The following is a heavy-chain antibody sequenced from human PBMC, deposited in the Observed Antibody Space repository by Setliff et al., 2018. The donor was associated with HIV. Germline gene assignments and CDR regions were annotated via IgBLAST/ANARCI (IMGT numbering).Heavy chain of an antibody. CDR1: GGSFTDYY. Sequence: SQTLSLTCAVYGGSFTDYYWSWIRQPPGKGLEWIGEINHSGSTNYNPSLKSRVTISVDTSKNQFSLKLSSVTAADTAVYYCARVALGDYEVYWGQGTLVTVSS. CDR3: ARVALGDYEVY. V-gene: IGHV4-34*09. D-gene: IGHD4-17*01. J-gene: IGHJ4*02. CDR2: INHSGST.